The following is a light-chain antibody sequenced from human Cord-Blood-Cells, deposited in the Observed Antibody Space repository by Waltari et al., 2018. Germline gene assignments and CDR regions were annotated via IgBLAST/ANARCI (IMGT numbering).Light chain of an antibody. Sequence: ELVLTQSPGTLSLSPGERAILSSRASQSVSSSYLAWYQQQPGQAPRLLIYGASSRATDIPDRFSGSGSGTDFTLTISRLEPEDFAVYYCQQYGSSPYTFGQGTKLEIK. V-gene: IGKV3-20*01. CDR2: GAS. CDR1: QSVSSSY. CDR3: QQYGSSPYT. J-gene: IGKJ2*01.